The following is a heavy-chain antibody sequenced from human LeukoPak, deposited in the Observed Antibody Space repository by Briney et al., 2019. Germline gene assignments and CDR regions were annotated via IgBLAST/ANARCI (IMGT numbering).Heavy chain of an antibody. D-gene: IGHD3-16*02. J-gene: IGHJ4*02. CDR3: ARGGYDYVWGSYRYLDY. Sequence: TSETLSLTCTVSGGSISSGGYYWSWIRQHPGKGLEWIGYIYYSGSTYYNPSLKSRVTISVDTSKNQFSLKLSSVTAADTAVYYCARGGYDYVWGSYRYLDYWGQGTLVTVSS. CDR2: IYYSGST. V-gene: IGHV4-31*03. CDR1: GGSISSGGYY.